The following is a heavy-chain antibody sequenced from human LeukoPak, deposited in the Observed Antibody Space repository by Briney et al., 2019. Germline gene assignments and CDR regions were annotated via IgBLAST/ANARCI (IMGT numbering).Heavy chain of an antibody. CDR3: ARLPYYADDY. V-gene: IGHV4-34*01. D-gene: IGHD2-2*01. J-gene: IGHJ4*02. CDR1: GGSFSGYY. CDR2: INHSGST. Sequence: TSETLSLTCAVYGGSFSGYYWSWIRQPPGKGLEWIGEINHSGSTNYNPSLKSRVTISVDTSKNQFSLKLSSVTAADTAVYYCARLPYYADDYWGQGTLVTVSS.